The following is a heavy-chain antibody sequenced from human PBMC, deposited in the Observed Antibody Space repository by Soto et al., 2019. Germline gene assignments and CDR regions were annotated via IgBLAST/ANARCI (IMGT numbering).Heavy chain of an antibody. CDR3: ARGSGLWFGELLLHNSWFDP. CDR1: GYTFTSYA. CDR2: INAGNGNT. D-gene: IGHD3-10*01. Sequence: QVQLVQSGAEVKKPGASVKVSCKASGYTFTSYAMHWVRQAPGQRLEWMGWINAGNGNTKYSQKFQGRITITRDTSESTAYMDLSSRNSEDTTVYYCARGSGLWFGELLLHNSWFDPWGQESLFTVSS. J-gene: IGHJ5*02. V-gene: IGHV1-3*01.